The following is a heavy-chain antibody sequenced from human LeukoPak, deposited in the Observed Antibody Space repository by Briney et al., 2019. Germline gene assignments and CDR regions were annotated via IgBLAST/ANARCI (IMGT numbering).Heavy chain of an antibody. V-gene: IGHV1-18*04. CDR2: ISAYNGNT. D-gene: IGHD5-18*01. CDR3: ARSHVDTENFDY. CDR1: GYTFTSYG. Sequence: ASVKVSCKASGYTFTSYGISWVRQAPGQGLEWMGWISAYNGNTNYAHKLQGRVTMTTDTSTSTAYMELRSLRSDDTAVYYCARSHVDTENFDYWGQGTLVTVSS. J-gene: IGHJ4*02.